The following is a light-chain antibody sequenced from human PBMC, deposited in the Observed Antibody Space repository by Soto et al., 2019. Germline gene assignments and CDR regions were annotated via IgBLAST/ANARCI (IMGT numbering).Light chain of an antibody. CDR2: KVS. CDR3: MQGAHWPWT. CDR1: QSLVSSDGDTY. V-gene: IGKV2-30*01. Sequence: DVAMTQSPLSLSVTLGQPASISCRSSQSLVSSDGDTYLNWFQQRPGHSPRRLIYKVSNRESGVPDRFTGSGSGADFTLKISRVEAEDVGIYYCMQGAHWPWTFGQGTKVEIK. J-gene: IGKJ1*01.